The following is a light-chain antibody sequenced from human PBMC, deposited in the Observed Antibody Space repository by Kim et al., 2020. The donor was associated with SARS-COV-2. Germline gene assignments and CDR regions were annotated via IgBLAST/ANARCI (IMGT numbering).Light chain of an antibody. CDR3: QVWDSSSEHVV. Sequence: SYELTQPPSVSVAPGKRARITCGGNNIGSKSVHWYQQKPGKAPVLVVYDDSDRPSGIPERFSGSNSGNTATLTISRVEAGDEADYYCQVWDSSSEHVVFGGGTQLTVL. CDR1: NIGSKS. V-gene: IGLV3-21*03. J-gene: IGLJ2*01. CDR2: DDS.